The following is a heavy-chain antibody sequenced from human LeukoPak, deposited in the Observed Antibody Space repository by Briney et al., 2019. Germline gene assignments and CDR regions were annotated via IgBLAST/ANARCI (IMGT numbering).Heavy chain of an antibody. CDR1: GFTFSSYA. J-gene: IGHJ4*02. CDR2: ISSNGGST. Sequence: PGGSLILSCSASGFTFSSYAMHWVRQAPGKGLEYVSGISSNGGSTYYADSVKGRFTISRDNSKNTLYLQMSSLRIEDTAVYYCVKERSSGWYDFDYWGQGTLVTVFS. V-gene: IGHV3-64D*06. CDR3: VKERSSGWYDFDY. D-gene: IGHD6-19*01.